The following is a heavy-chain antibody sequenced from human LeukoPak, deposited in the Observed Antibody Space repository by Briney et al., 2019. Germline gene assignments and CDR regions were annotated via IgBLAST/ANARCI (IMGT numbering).Heavy chain of an antibody. CDR3: ARDFNVGYDFDY. Sequence: GGSLRLSCAASGFRFSGYSVNWVRQAPGKGLEWVSYISTTSSATYYAASVKGRFTISRDNAKNSLYLQMNSLRAEDTAVYYYARDFNVGYDFDYWGQGTLVTVSS. CDR2: ISTTSSAT. J-gene: IGHJ4*02. CDR1: GFRFSGYS. V-gene: IGHV3-48*01. D-gene: IGHD1-1*01.